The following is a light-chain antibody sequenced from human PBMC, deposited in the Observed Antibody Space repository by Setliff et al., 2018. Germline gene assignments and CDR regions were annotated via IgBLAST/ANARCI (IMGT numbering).Light chain of an antibody. J-gene: IGLJ2*01. CDR3: VAWDDSINAVL. CDR2: KNS. Sequence: QSALAQPPSVSATPGQTVTISCSGSTSNIGRNFVYWHRQVAGTAPQLFLYKNSRRPSGVPDRFSGSKSGTSASLVISGLRTEDEADYYCVAWDDSINAVLFGGGTKVTVL. V-gene: IGLV1-47*01. CDR1: TSNIGRNF.